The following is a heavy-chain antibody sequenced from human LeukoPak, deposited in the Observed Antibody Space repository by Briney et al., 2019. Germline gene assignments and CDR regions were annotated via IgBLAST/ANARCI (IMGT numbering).Heavy chain of an antibody. Sequence: GGSLRLSCAASGLTITDNYFSWVRQAPGKGLEWVSVIFPDGRTYHADSVKGRFTISRDRPKNTLLLQMNSLRADETALYHCSRTNTVYGDFDYWGQGILVTVSS. CDR1: GLTITDNY. D-gene: IGHD2/OR15-2a*01. CDR2: IFPDGRT. J-gene: IGHJ4*02. V-gene: IGHV3-53*01. CDR3: SRTNTVYGDFDY.